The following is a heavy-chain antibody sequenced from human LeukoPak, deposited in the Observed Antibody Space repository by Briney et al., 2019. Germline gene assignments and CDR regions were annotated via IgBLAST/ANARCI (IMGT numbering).Heavy chain of an antibody. D-gene: IGHD3-3*01. J-gene: IGHJ4*02. CDR2: ISWNSGSI. Sequence: GRSLRLSCAASGFTFDDYAMHWVRQAPGKGLEWVSGISWNSGSIGYADSVKGRFTISRDNAKNSLYLQMNSLRAEDTALYYCAKGYRGGFWSGYYIDYWGQGTLVTVSS. V-gene: IGHV3-9*01. CDR3: AKGYRGGFWSGYYIDY. CDR1: GFTFDDYA.